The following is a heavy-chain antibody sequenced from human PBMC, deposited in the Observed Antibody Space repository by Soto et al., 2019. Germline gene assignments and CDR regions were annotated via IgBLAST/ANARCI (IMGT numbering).Heavy chain of an antibody. J-gene: IGHJ3*02. Sequence: QITLKESGPSLVKPTQTLTLTCTFSGFSLSTSGVGVGRIRQTPVKALEWLALIYWNDAKRYSPPLKSRLIITKDTSKNQVVLTMTSMDPVDTATYYCAHSDLPARSSSGGAVDIWGQRTMVTVSS. CDR2: IYWNDAK. V-gene: IGHV2-5*01. CDR1: GFSLSTSGVG. CDR3: AHSDLPARSSSGGAVDI. D-gene: IGHD6-6*01.